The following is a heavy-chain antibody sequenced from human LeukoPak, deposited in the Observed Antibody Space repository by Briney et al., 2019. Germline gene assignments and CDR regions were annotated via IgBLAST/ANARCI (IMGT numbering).Heavy chain of an antibody. D-gene: IGHD3-22*01. CDR2: INWNGGST. CDR3: VRGTYDSTRSLSWFDP. Sequence: GGSLRLSCTASGFTFDDYGMSWVRQAPGKGLEWVSGINWNGGSTDYADSVKGRFTISRDNAKNSLYLQINSLRAEDTALYHCVRGTYDSTRSLSWFDPWGQGTLVTVSS. V-gene: IGHV3-20*01. J-gene: IGHJ5*01. CDR1: GFTFDDYG.